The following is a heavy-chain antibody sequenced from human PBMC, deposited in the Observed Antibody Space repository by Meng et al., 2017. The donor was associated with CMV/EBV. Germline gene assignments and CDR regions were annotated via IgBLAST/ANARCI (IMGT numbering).Heavy chain of an antibody. CDR3: ARVHCSGGSCYGNWFDP. D-gene: IGHD2-15*01. CDR2: INYSCST. CDR1: GGSISSGDYY. J-gene: IGHJ5*02. V-gene: IGHV4-30-4*08. Sequence: LELTGSGQVMVTPSQLLTLTCTVSGGSISSGDYYWSWIRQAPGKCLEWIGYINYSCSTYYNPSLKSRVTISVDTSKNQFTLKLSSVTAADTAVYYCARVHCSGGSCYGNWFDPWGQGTLVTVSS.